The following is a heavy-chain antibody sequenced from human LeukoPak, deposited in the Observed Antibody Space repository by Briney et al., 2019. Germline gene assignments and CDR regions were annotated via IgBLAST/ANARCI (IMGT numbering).Heavy chain of an antibody. J-gene: IGHJ3*02. CDR3: ARYSGAYDAFDI. CDR2: VNPSDGSP. V-gene: IGHV1-46*04. Sequence: ASVKVSCKASGYTFTDYYIHWVRQAPGQGFEWMGTVNPSDGSPSYAQKLQGRVTMTRDTSTSTVYMELSSLRSEDTAVYYCARYSGAYDAFDIWGQGTMVTVSS. CDR1: GYTFTDYY. D-gene: IGHD4-17*01.